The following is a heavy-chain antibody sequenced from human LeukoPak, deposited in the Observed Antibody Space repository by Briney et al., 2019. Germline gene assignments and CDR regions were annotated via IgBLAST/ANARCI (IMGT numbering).Heavy chain of an antibody. Sequence: ASVKVSCKASGYTFSSYGIAWVRQAPGQGLEWMGWISGYNGNTNYAQKLQGRVSMTTDTSTTTAYMELSSLTSDDTALYYCARSSLGTITAGPFDYWGQGTLVTVSS. J-gene: IGHJ4*02. D-gene: IGHD5-12*01. CDR3: ARSSLGTITAGPFDY. V-gene: IGHV1-18*01. CDR2: ISGYNGNT. CDR1: GYTFSSYG.